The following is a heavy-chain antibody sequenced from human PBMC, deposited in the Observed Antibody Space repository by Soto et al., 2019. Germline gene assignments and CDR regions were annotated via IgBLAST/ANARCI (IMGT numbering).Heavy chain of an antibody. D-gene: IGHD6-19*01. J-gene: IGHJ5*02. CDR3: ARDRDYSSGWNNWFDP. V-gene: IGHV1-18*01. Sequence: ASVKVSCKASGYTFTSYGISWVREAPGQGLEWMGWISAYNGNTNYAQKLQGRVTMTTDTSTSTAYMELRSLRSDDTAVYYCARDRDYSSGWNNWFDPWGQGTLVTVPQ. CDR1: GYTFTSYG. CDR2: ISAYNGNT.